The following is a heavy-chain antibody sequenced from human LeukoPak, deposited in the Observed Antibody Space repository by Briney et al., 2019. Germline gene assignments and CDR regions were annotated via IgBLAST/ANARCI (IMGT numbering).Heavy chain of an antibody. D-gene: IGHD3-22*01. J-gene: IGHJ4*02. V-gene: IGHV1-8*01. CDR2: MNPNSGNT. CDR1: GYTFTSYD. CDR3: ARALDYYDSSGYLYYFDY. Sequence: ASVKVSCKASGYTFTSYDINWVRQATGQGLEWLGWMNPNSGNTGYAQKFQSRVTMTRNTSISTAYMELSRLRSEDTAVYYCARALDYYDSSGYLYYFDYWGQGTLVTVSS.